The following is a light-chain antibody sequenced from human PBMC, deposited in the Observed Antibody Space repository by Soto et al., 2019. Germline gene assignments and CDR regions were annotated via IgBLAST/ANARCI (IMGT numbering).Light chain of an antibody. CDR1: SSDVGGYNY. CDR2: EVS. Sequence: QSALTQPASVSGSPGQSITISCTGTSSDVGGYNYVSWYQQHPGKAPKLMIYEVSTRPSGVADRFSGSKSGNTASLTISGLQAEDEADSYCSSYTSTRTHVFGTGTKVTVL. J-gene: IGLJ1*01. V-gene: IGLV2-14*01. CDR3: SSYTSTRTHV.